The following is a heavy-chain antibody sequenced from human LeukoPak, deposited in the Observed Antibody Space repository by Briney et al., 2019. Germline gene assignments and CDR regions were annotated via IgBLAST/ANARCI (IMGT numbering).Heavy chain of an antibody. CDR3: ARDALTTVLTLPGTYYYYYMDV. Sequence: GGSLRLSCAASGFTFDDYGMSWVRQAPGKGLEWVSGINWNGGSTGYADSVKGRFTISRDNAKNSLYLQMNSLRAEDTALYYCARDALTTVLTLPGTYYYYYMDVWGKGTTVTVSS. D-gene: IGHD4-23*01. J-gene: IGHJ6*03. V-gene: IGHV3-20*04. CDR1: GFTFDDYG. CDR2: INWNGGST.